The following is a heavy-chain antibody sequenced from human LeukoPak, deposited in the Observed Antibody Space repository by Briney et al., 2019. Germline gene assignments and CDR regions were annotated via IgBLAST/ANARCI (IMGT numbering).Heavy chain of an antibody. J-gene: IGHJ3*01. Sequence: SETLSLTCTVSGGSISSYYWSWIRQPPGKGLEWIGYIYYSGSTNYNPSLKSRVTISVDTSKNQFSLKLSSVTAADTAVYYCARGGTYYYDSSGYLPSWGQGTMVTVSS. CDR2: IYYSGST. D-gene: IGHD3-22*01. CDR1: GGSISSYY. V-gene: IGHV4-59*01. CDR3: ARGGTYYYDSSGYLPS.